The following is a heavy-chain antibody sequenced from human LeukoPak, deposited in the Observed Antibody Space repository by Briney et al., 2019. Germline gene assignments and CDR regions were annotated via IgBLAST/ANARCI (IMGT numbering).Heavy chain of an antibody. CDR2: ISSSSSYI. D-gene: IGHD6-13*01. CDR3: ARFPGIAAAGTENWFDP. J-gene: IGHJ5*02. CDR1: GFIFSSHN. V-gene: IGHV3-21*01. Sequence: GGSLRLSCAASGFIFSSHNMNWLRQAPGKGLEWVSSISSSSSYIYYADSVKGRFTISRDNAKNSLYLQMNSLRAEDTAVYYCARFPGIAAAGTENWFDPWGQGTLVTVSS.